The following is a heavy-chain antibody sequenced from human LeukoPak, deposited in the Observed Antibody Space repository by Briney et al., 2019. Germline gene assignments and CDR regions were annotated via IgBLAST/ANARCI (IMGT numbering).Heavy chain of an antibody. CDR2: ISGSGGST. CDR1: GFTFTSYA. D-gene: IGHD6-13*01. J-gene: IGHJ4*02. V-gene: IGHV3-23*01. CDR3: ARADEYRSSWYLPLDY. Sequence: GGSLRLSCAASGFTFTSYAMYWVRQAPGKGLERLEWVSGISGSGGSTDYADSVKGRFTISRDNSKNTLYLQMNSLRVEDTALYYCARADEYRSSWYLPLDYWGQGTLVTVSS.